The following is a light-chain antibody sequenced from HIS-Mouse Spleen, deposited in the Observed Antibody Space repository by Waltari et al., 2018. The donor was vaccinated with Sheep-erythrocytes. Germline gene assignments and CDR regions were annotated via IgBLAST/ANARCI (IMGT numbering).Light chain of an antibody. Sequence: QSALTQPRSVSGSPGQSVTISCTGTSSDVGGYNYVSWYKQHPGKAPKLMIYDVSKRPSGVPDRFSGSKSGNTAPLTISGLQAEDEAGYYCCSYAGSYNHVFATGTKVTVL. V-gene: IGLV2-11*01. J-gene: IGLJ1*01. CDR3: CSYAGSYNHV. CDR1: SSDVGGYNY. CDR2: DVS.